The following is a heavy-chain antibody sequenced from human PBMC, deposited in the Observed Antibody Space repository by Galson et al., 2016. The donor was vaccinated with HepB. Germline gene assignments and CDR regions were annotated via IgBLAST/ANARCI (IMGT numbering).Heavy chain of an antibody. CDR2: INTNTGNP. D-gene: IGHD1-1*01. CDR1: GYTFTTYT. Sequence: SVKVSCKASGYTFTTYTMNWVRQAPGQGLEWMGWINTNTGNPPYAQGFTGRFVFSLDTSVSTAYLQISSLKAEDTAVYYCARDPSVRLLRHFDLWGRGTLVTVSS. V-gene: IGHV7-4-1*02. J-gene: IGHJ2*01. CDR3: ARDPSVRLLRHFDL.